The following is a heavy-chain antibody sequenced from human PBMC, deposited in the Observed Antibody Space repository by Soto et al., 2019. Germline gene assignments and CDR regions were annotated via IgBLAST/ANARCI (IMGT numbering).Heavy chain of an antibody. J-gene: IGHJ4*02. CDR3: ARDAVVVPAAINYFDY. Sequence: GGSLRLSCAASLFTFSIYGMHCVRQAPGKGLEWVAVIWYDGSNKYYADSVKGRFTISRDNSKNTLYLQMNSLRAEDTAVYYCARDAVVVPAAINYFDYWGQGTLVTVSS. CDR1: LFTFSIYG. V-gene: IGHV3-33*01. CDR2: IWYDGSNK. D-gene: IGHD2-2*02.